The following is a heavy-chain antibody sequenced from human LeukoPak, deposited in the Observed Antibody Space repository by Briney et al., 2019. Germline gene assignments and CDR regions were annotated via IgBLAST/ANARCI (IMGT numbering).Heavy chain of an antibody. V-gene: IGHV3-30-3*01. J-gene: IGHJ4*02. CDR2: ISYDGSNK. Sequence: GGSLRLSCAASGFTFSSYAMHWVRQAPGKGLEWVAVISYDGSNKYYADSVKGRFTTSRDNSKNTLYLQMNSLRAEDTAVYYCARDLLRYSYGYPGDYWGQGTLVTVSS. CDR1: GFTFSSYA. D-gene: IGHD5-18*01. CDR3: ARDLLRYSYGYPGDY.